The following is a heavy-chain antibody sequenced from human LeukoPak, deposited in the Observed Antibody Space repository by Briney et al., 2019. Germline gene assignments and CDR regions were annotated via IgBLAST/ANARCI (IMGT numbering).Heavy chain of an antibody. D-gene: IGHD6-13*01. J-gene: IGHJ3*02. CDR2: ISSSGSTI. CDR1: GFTFSSYE. V-gene: IGHV3-48*03. Sequence: GGSLRLSCAASGFTFSSYEMNWVRQAPGKGLEWVSYISSSGSTIYYADSVKGRFTISRDNAKNSLYLQMDSLRAEDTAVYYCARVGYSSSLSAFDIWGQGTMVTVSS. CDR3: ARVGYSSSLSAFDI.